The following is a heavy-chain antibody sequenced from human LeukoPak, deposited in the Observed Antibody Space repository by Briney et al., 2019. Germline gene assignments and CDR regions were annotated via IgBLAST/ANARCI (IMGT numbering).Heavy chain of an antibody. D-gene: IGHD1-26*01. J-gene: IGHJ4*02. CDR1: GYTFISYG. CDR3: ARGRGSGSRQLVY. CDR2: INTYKGNT. V-gene: IGHV1-8*02. Sequence: ASVKVSCKASGYTFISYGITWVRQAPGQGLEWMGWINTYKGNTNYAQNVQGRVTLTRNTSISTAYMELSSLRSEDTAVYYCARGRGSGSRQLVYWGQGTLVTVSS.